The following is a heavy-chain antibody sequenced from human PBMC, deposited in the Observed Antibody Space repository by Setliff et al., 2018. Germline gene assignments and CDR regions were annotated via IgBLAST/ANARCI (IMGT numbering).Heavy chain of an antibody. V-gene: IGHV3-33*06. D-gene: IGHD6-19*01. Sequence: GGSLRPSCAASGFTFDDYAMHWVRQAPGKGLEWVATIWADEVNIYYADSVNGRFTISRDNSKNTLYLQMNSLRAEDTAVYYCAKDSGWFLPFDSWGQGTLVTVSS. CDR3: AKDSGWFLPFDS. J-gene: IGHJ4*02. CDR2: IWADEVNI. CDR1: GFTFDDYA.